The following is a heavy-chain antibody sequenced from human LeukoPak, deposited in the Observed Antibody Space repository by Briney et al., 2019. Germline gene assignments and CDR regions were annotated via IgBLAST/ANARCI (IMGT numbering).Heavy chain of an antibody. J-gene: IGHJ6*03. D-gene: IGHD3-10*01. CDR1: GFTFSSYE. CDR2: ISSSGSTI. V-gene: IGHV3-48*03. Sequence: PGGSLRLSCAASGFTFSSYEMNWVRQAPGKVLEWVSYISSSGSTIYYADSVRGRFTISRDNSKNTLYLQMNSLRAEDTALYYCAKARSGYYYMDVWGKGTTVTVSS. CDR3: AKARSGYYYMDV.